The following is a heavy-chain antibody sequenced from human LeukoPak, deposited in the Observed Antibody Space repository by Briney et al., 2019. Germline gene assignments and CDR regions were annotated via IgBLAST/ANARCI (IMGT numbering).Heavy chain of an antibody. V-gene: IGHV4-31*03. CDR3: ARSLPFPADYFDY. J-gene: IGHJ4*02. CDR1: GGSISSGGYY. CDR2: IYYSGST. D-gene: IGHD6-25*01. Sequence: SETLSLTCTVSGGSISSGGYYWSWIRQHPGKGLEWIGYIYYSGSTYYNPSLKSRVTISVDTSKNQFSLKLSSVTAADTAVYYCARSLPFPADYFDYWGQGTLVTVSS.